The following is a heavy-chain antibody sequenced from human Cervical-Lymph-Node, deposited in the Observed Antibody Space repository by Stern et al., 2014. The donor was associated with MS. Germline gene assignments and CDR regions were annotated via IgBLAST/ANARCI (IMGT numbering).Heavy chain of an antibody. D-gene: IGHD6-19*01. CDR1: GFTFSNYA. Sequence: MQLVQSGGVLVQPGGSLRLSCAVSGFTFSNYAMSWVRQAPGKGLEWVSGISGSGGSTYYADSVKGRFTISRDKSKNTLYLQMNSLRAEDTAVYYCAKDHLAVAGSAEYFQHWGQGTLVTVSS. V-gene: IGHV3-23*04. CDR2: ISGSGGST. CDR3: AKDHLAVAGSAEYFQH. J-gene: IGHJ1*01.